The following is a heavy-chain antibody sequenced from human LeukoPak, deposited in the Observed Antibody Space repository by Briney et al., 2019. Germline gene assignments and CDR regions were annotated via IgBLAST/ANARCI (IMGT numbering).Heavy chain of an antibody. CDR2: IKQDGSEK. J-gene: IGHJ4*02. CDR1: GFSFSSYW. Sequence: GGSLRLSCAASGFSFSSYWMSWVRQAPGKGLEWVANIKQDGSEKYYVDSVKGRFTISRDNARNSLFLQMNSLRAEDTAVYYCTRDIAVAGTLDYWGQGTLVTVSP. CDR3: TRDIAVAGTLDY. D-gene: IGHD6-19*01. V-gene: IGHV3-7*01.